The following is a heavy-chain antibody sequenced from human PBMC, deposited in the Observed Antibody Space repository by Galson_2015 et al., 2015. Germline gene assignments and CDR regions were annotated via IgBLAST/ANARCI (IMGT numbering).Heavy chain of an antibody. CDR1: GFTFSSYS. CDR3: ARGGQLLSDY. Sequence: SLRLSCAASGFTFSSYSMNWVRQATGKGLEWVSYISSTTGTIYYADSVKGRFTISRDNAKNSLYLQMNSLRDGDTAVYYCARGGQLLSDYWGQGTLVTVSS. J-gene: IGHJ4*02. CDR2: ISSTTGTI. D-gene: IGHD1-26*01. V-gene: IGHV3-48*02.